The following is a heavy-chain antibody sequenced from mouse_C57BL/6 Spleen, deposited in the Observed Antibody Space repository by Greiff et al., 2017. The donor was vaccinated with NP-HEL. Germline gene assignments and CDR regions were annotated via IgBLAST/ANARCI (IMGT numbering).Heavy chain of an antibody. V-gene: IGHV1-18*01. D-gene: IGHD3-1*01. CDR3: ARGGTSRGAYYYAMDY. CDR2: INPNNGGT. J-gene: IGHJ4*01. Sequence: EVKLMESGPELVKPGASVKIPCKASGYTFTDYNMDWVKQSHGKSLEWIGDINPNNGGTIYNQKFKGKATLTVDKSSSTAYMELRSLTSEDTAVYYCARGGTSRGAYYYAMDYWGQGTSVTVSS. CDR1: GYTFTDYN.